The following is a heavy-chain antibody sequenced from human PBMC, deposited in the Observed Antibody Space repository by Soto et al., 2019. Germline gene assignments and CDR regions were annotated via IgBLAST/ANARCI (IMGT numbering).Heavy chain of an antibody. Sequence: SETLSLTCTVSGGYISSYYWSWIRQPPGKGREWIGYIYYSGSTNYNLSLTSRVTISVDTSKNQFSLKLSSVTAADTAVYYCARDEGYSYGLGYHYYGMAVWGQGTKVTVS. CDR3: ARDEGYSYGLGYHYYGMAV. D-gene: IGHD5-18*01. CDR1: GGYISSYY. J-gene: IGHJ6*02. CDR2: IYYSGST. V-gene: IGHV4-59*01.